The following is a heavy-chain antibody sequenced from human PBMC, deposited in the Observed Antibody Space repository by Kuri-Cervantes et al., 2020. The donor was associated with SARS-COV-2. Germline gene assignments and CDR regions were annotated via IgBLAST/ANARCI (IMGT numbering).Heavy chain of an antibody. CDR1: GLTFNNYD. Sequence: GGPLRSPCAASGLTFNNYDMHWVRQAQGKGPEWVAVISYEGSKKHYSDSVKGRFTISRDNSKSMLYLQINSLRPEDTATYYCAKSRGPFSLSVSLSFLDPWGRGTLVTVSS. CDR2: ISYEGSKK. J-gene: IGHJ5*02. V-gene: IGHV3-30*18. CDR3: AKSRGPFSLSVSLSFLDP. D-gene: IGHD2/OR15-2a*01.